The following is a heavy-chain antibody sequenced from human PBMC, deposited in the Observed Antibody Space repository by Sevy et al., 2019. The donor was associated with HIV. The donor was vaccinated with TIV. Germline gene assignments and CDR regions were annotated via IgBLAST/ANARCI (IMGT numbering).Heavy chain of an antibody. CDR3: ARNSGGPMIVVVITYFDY. J-gene: IGHJ4*02. V-gene: IGHV3-30-3*01. CDR1: GFTFSSYA. CDR2: ISYDGSNK. D-gene: IGHD3-22*01. Sequence: GGSLRLSCAASGFTFSSYAMHWVRQAPGKGLEWVAVISYDGSNKYYADSVKGRFTISRDNPKNTLYLQMNSLRAEETAVYYCARNSGGPMIVVVITYFDYWGQGTLVTVSS.